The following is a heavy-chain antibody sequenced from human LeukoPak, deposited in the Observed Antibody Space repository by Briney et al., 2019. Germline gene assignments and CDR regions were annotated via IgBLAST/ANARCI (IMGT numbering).Heavy chain of an antibody. Sequence: GASVKVSCKASGYTFTGYYIHWVRQAPGQGLEWMGWINPNSGGTNYAQKFQGRVTMTRDTSISTAYMELSRLTSDDTAVYYCARDPPIGGADVFDIWGQGTMVTVSS. J-gene: IGHJ3*02. CDR3: ARDPPIGGADVFDI. V-gene: IGHV1-2*02. CDR2: INPNSGGT. D-gene: IGHD3-10*01. CDR1: GYTFTGYY.